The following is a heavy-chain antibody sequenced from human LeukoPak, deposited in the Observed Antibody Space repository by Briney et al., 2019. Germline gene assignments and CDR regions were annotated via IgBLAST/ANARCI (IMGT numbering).Heavy chain of an antibody. J-gene: IGHJ4*02. V-gene: IGHV3-53*01. D-gene: IGHD3-3*01. CDR2: IYSGGTT. CDR1: GFIASSSY. Sequence: GGSLRLSCVVSGFIASSSYMSWVRQAPGKGLEWISLIYSGGTTHYADSVMGRFTISRDNSKTTLFLQMNSLKAEDTAVYYCATGGRSGVALEQWGQGTLVTVSS. CDR3: ATGGRSGVALEQ.